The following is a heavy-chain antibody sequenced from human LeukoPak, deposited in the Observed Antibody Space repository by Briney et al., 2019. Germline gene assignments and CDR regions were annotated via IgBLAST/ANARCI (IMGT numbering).Heavy chain of an antibody. CDR2: ISYDGSNK. CDR1: GFTFSSYG. J-gene: IGHJ4*02. CDR3: AKVGIVVVTESYYFDY. V-gene: IGHV3-30*18. D-gene: IGHD2-21*02. Sequence: GGSLRLSCAASGFTFSSYGMHWVRQAPGKGLEWVAVISYDGSNKYYADSVKGRFTISRDNSKNTLYLQMNSLRAEDTAVYYCAKVGIVVVTESYYFDYWGQGTLVTVSS.